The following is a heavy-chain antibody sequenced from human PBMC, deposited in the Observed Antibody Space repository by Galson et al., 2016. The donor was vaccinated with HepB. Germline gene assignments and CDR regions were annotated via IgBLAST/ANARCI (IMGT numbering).Heavy chain of an antibody. CDR1: GFTFSSCP. Sequence: SLRLSCAASGFTFSSCPMSWVRQAPGKGLEWVSSISGSGGSTYYADSVKGRFTISRDNSKNTLYLQMNSLSAEDTALYYCAKDPTIVGPTAEGYWGQGTLVTVSS. J-gene: IGHJ4*02. V-gene: IGHV3-23*01. D-gene: IGHD1-26*01. CDR3: AKDPTIVGPTAEGY. CDR2: ISGSGGST.